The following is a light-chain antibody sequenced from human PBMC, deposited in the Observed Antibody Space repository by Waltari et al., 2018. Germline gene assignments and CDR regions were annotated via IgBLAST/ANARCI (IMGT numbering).Light chain of an antibody. Sequence: SCRASRSVSRSLAWYQQKPGQAPRLLIYGASSRATGVPDRFSGSGSGTDFSLTISRLEPEDFAVYYCQHYVTLPATFGQGTKVEIK. CDR2: GAS. J-gene: IGKJ1*01. V-gene: IGKV3-20*01. CDR3: QHYVTLPAT. CDR1: RSVSRS.